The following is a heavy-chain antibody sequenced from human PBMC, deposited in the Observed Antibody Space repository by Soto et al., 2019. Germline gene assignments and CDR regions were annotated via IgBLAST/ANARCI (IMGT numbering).Heavy chain of an antibody. CDR2: IIPIFGTA. J-gene: IGHJ4*02. CDR1: GGTFSSYA. CDR3: ARKGRPYDSTGRLDY. V-gene: IGHV1-69*13. Sequence: ASVKVSCKASGGTFSSYAISWVRQAPGQGLEWMGGIIPIFGTANYAQKFQGRVTITADESTSTAYMELSSLRSEDTAVYYCARKGRPYDSTGRLDYWSQGTLVTVSS. D-gene: IGHD3-22*01.